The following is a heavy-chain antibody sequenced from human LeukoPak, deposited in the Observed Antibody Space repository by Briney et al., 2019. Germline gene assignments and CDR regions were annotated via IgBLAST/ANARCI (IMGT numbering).Heavy chain of an antibody. V-gene: IGHV3-23*01. Sequence: GGSLRLSCAASGFTFSNYAMSWVRQAPGKGLQWVSAISGSGGSTYYADSVKGRFSISRDNSKNTLYVQMSSLRDEDTAVYYCAKSSNWAFDYWGQGTLVTVSS. CDR2: ISGSGGST. D-gene: IGHD7-27*01. CDR3: AKSSNWAFDY. CDR1: GFTFSNYA. J-gene: IGHJ4*02.